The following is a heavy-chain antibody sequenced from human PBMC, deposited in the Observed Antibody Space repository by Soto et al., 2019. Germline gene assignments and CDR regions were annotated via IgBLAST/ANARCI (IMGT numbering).Heavy chain of an antibody. CDR2: IYYSGST. D-gene: IGHD3-3*02. Sequence: QVQLQESGPGLVKPSQTLSLTCTVSGGSISSGGYYWSWIRQHPGKGLEWIGYIYYSGSTYYNPSHKSRVTISVDTSKNQFSLKLSSVTAADTAVYYCARTLEMAPEADAFDIWGQGTMVTVSS. CDR1: GGSISSGGYY. J-gene: IGHJ3*02. V-gene: IGHV4-31*03. CDR3: ARTLEMAPEADAFDI.